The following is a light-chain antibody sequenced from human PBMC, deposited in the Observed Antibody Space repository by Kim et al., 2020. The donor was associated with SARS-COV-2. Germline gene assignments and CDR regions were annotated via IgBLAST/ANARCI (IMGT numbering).Light chain of an antibody. V-gene: IGKV3-20*01. CDR3: QQYSNSRT. J-gene: IGKJ1*01. CDR1: QSVSSSY. CDR2: RAS. Sequence: EIVLTQSPGTLSLSPGERATLSCRARQSVSSSYLAWYQQKPGQAPRLLIYRASSRATGIPDRFSGSGSGTDFTLTISRLEPEDFAVYYCQQYSNSRTFGQGTKVDI.